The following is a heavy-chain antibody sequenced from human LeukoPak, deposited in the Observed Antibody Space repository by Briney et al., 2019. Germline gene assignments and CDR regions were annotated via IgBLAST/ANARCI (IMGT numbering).Heavy chain of an antibody. Sequence: GGSLRLSCAASGFTFDDYAMHWVRQAPGKGLEWVSLISWDGGSTYYADSVKGRFTISRDNSKNSLYLQMNSLRAEDTALYYCAKGELLPLDYWGQGTLVTVSS. J-gene: IGHJ4*02. CDR1: GFTFDDYA. V-gene: IGHV3-43D*03. D-gene: IGHD1-26*01. CDR3: AKGELLPLDY. CDR2: ISWDGGST.